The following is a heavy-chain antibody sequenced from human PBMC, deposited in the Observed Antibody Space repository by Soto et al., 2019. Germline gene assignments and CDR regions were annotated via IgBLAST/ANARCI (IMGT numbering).Heavy chain of an antibody. CDR2: INPSGGST. Sequence: QVQLVQSGAEVKKPGASVKVSCKASGYTFTSYYMHWVRQAPGQGLEWMGIINPSGGSTSYAQKFQGSVTQPRDTSTSTVYMELSSLRSEDTAVYYCARDSTCNYVHYYGMDVWGQGTTVTVSS. J-gene: IGHJ6*02. CDR1: GYTFTSYY. CDR3: ARDSTCNYVHYYGMDV. V-gene: IGHV1-46*01. D-gene: IGHD4-4*01.